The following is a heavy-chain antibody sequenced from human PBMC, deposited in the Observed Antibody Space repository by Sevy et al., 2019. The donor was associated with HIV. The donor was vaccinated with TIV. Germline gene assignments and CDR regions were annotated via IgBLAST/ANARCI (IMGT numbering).Heavy chain of an antibody. CDR2: ISYDGSNK. CDR3: AKDLRAGIAVAGAFDI. D-gene: IGHD6-19*01. CDR1: GFTFSSYG. Sequence: GGSLRLSCAASGFTFSSYGMHWVRQAPGKGLEWVAVISYDGSNKYYADSVKGRFTISRDNYKNTLYLQMNSLRAEDTAVYYCAKDLRAGIAVAGAFDIWGQGTMVTVSS. V-gene: IGHV3-30*18. J-gene: IGHJ3*02.